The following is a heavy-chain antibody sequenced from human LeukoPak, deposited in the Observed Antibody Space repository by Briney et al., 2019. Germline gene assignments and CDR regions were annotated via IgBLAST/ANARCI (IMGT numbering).Heavy chain of an antibody. J-gene: IGHJ5*02. CDR3: VLSMVRGASPHWFDP. D-gene: IGHD3-10*01. CDR2: IYPGDSNI. V-gene: IGHV5-51*01. CDR1: EYSFTSYW. Sequence: GESLKISCRGSEYSFTSYWIGWVRQMPGKGLEWMGIIYPGDSNIRYSPSFQGQVTISADKSISTAYLQWSSLKASDTAMYYCVLSMVRGASPHWFDPWGQGTLVTVSS.